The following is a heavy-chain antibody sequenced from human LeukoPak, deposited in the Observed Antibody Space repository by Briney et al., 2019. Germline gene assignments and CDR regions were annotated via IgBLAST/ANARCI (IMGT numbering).Heavy chain of an antibody. Sequence: MTSETLSLTCAVYGGPFSGYYWNWIRQSPGKGLEWIGEINHSGSTNYNPSLKSRVTISLDTSNNQFSLKLSSVTAADTAVYYCARRPTGIDYWGQGTLVTVSS. CDR1: GGPFSGYY. J-gene: IGHJ4*02. CDR2: INHSGST. CDR3: ARRPTGIDY. D-gene: IGHD4-17*01. V-gene: IGHV4-34*01.